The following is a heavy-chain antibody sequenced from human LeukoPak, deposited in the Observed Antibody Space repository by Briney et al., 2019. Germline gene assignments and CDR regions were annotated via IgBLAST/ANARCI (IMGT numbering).Heavy chain of an antibody. V-gene: IGHV1-2*02. CDR2: INPNSGGT. Sequence: GASVKVSCKASGYTFTSYGISWVRQAPGQGLEWMGWINPNSGGTNYAQKFQGRVTMTRDTSISTAYMELSRLRSDDTAVYYCARDRDGYEYYDALDIWGQGTMVTVSS. J-gene: IGHJ3*02. D-gene: IGHD5-12*01. CDR1: GYTFTSYG. CDR3: ARDRDGYEYYDALDI.